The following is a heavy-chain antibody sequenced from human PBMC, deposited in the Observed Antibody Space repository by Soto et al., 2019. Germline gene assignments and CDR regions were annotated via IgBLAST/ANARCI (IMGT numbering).Heavy chain of an antibody. J-gene: IGHJ4*02. CDR3: AHRVLRTVFGLVTTTAIYFDF. CDR2: IYWDDDK. Sequence: QITLNESGPTVVRPTETLTLTCRFSGFSLTTSGVGVGWIRQSPGKAPEWLALIYWDDDKRYSASRKSRLTITKDASKNQVVLTVSDLDPTDTGTYYCAHRVLRTVFGLVTTTAIYFDFWGQGTPVAVSS. CDR1: GFSLTTSGVG. V-gene: IGHV2-5*02. D-gene: IGHD3-3*01.